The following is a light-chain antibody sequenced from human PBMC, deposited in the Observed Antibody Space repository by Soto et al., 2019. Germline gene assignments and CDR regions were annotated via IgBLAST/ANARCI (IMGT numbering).Light chain of an antibody. CDR3: HQRQRWTRT. V-gene: IGKV3-11*01. J-gene: IGKJ1*01. CDR2: EAS. Sequence: EILLTQYPATLSASPGERATLSCGASQTVGVRLAWYQHKPGKAPRLLIYEASNRAAGVPGRFSGSGSGPDLTLTITRIEPEDFAFYYCHQRQRWTRTFGQGTKVDIK. CDR1: QTVGVR.